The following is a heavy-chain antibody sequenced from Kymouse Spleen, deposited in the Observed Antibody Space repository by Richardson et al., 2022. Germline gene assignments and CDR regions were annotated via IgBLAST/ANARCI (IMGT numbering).Heavy chain of an antibody. CDR1: GGSFSGYY. Sequence: QVQLQQWGAGLLKPSETLSLTCAVYGGSFSGYYWSWIRQPPGKGLEWIGEINHSGSTNYNPSLKSRVTISVDTSKNQFSLKLSSVTAADTAVYYCARENSSSSVNYYGMDVWGQGTTVTVSS. CDR2: INHSGST. J-gene: IGHJ6*02. CDR3: ARENSSSSVNYYGMDV. D-gene: IGHD6-6*01. V-gene: IGHV4-34*01.